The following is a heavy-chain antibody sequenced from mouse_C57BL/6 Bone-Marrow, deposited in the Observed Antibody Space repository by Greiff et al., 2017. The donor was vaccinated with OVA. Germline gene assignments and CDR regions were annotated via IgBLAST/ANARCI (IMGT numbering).Heavy chain of an antibody. CDR2: IDPSDSYT. J-gene: IGHJ4*01. CDR1: GYTFTSYW. CDR3: ARSDGYPCAMDY. Sequence: QVQLKQPGAELVRPGTSVKLSCKASGYTFTSYWMHWVKQRPGQGLEWIGVIDPSDSYTNYNQKFKGKATLTVDTSSSTAYMQLSSLTSEDSAVYYCARSDGYPCAMDYWGQGTSVTVSS. D-gene: IGHD2-3*01. V-gene: IGHV1-59*01.